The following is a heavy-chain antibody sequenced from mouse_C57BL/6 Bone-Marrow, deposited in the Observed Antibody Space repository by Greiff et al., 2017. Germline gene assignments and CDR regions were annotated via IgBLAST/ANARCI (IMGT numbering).Heavy chain of an antibody. V-gene: IGHV1-39*01. D-gene: IGHD2-4*01. Sequence: QLQESGPELVKPGASVKISCKASGYSFTDYNMNWVKQSNGKSLEWIGVINPNYGTTSYNQKFKGKATLTVAQSSSPAYMQLNSLTSEDSAVYYCARGYDYDYAMDYWGQGTSVTVSS. CDR1: GYSFTDYN. CDR3: ARGYDYDYAMDY. CDR2: INPNYGTT. J-gene: IGHJ4*01.